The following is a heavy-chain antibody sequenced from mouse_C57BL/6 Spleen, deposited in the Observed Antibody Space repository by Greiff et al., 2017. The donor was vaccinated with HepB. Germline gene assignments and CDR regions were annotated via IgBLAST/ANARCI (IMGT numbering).Heavy chain of an antibody. Sequence: QVTLKESGAELVRPGASVTLSCKASGYTFTDYEMHWVKQTPVHGLEWIGAIDPETGGTAYNQKFKGKAILTADKSSSTAYMELRSLTSEDSAVYYCTRWAMDYWGQGTSVTVSS. CDR2: IDPETGGT. CDR1: GYTFTDYE. V-gene: IGHV1-15*01. J-gene: IGHJ4*01. CDR3: TRWAMDY.